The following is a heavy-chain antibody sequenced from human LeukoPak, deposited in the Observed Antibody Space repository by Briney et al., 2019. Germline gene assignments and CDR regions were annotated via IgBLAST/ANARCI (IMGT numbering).Heavy chain of an antibody. CDR1: GGSISGHH. CDR2: IYYNGGT. J-gene: IGHJ2*01. Sequence: SETLSLTCTVSGGSISGHHWSWIRQPPGKELEWIGYIYYNGGTSYNPSLKSRVTISVDTSKYQFSLHLNAVTAAATAVYYFARDSAARSDLWGRGTLVTVAS. V-gene: IGHV4-59*11. D-gene: IGHD2-15*01. CDR3: ARDSAARSDL.